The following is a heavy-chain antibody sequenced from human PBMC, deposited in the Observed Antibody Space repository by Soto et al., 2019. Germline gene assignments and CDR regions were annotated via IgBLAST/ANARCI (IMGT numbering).Heavy chain of an antibody. V-gene: IGHV3-15*01. CDR3: VTVLPHANSWFDS. Sequence: GSLRLSCAARGFTFSNVWLSWVRQGPGKGLEWLGRIKSRTESETTDYASPARGRFIISRDDSKNMLYLQLNSLKSEDTGVYYCVTVLPHANSWFDSWGQGTPVTVSS. J-gene: IGHJ5*01. CDR1: GFTFSNVW. D-gene: IGHD2-2*01. CDR2: IKSRTESETT.